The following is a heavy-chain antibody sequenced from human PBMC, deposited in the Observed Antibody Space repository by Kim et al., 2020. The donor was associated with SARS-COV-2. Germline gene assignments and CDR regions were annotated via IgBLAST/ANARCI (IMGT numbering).Heavy chain of an antibody. CDR2: IYSGGST. CDR3: ASGGYGSGSYVRNYYYYGMDV. V-gene: IGHV3-53*01. Sequence: GGSLRLSCAASGFTVSSNYMSWVRQAPGKGLEWVSVIYSGGSTYYADSVKGRFTISRDNSKNTLYLQMNSLRAEDTAVYYCASGGYGSGSYVRNYYYYGMDVWGQGTTVTVSS. J-gene: IGHJ6*02. CDR1: GFTVSSNY. D-gene: IGHD3-10*01.